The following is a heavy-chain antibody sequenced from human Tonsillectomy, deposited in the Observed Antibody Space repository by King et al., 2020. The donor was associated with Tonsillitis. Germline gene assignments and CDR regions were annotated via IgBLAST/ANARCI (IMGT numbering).Heavy chain of an antibody. J-gene: IGHJ6*02. CDR2: IIPIFGTA. Sequence: VQLVESGSEVKKPGSSVKVSCKASGGTFSSYAISWVRQAPGQGLEWMGGIIPIFGTANYAQKFQGRVTITADESTSTAYMELSSLRSEDTAVYYCAGIGWQLLQGYHYGLDVWGQGTTVTVSS. D-gene: IGHD1-26*01. V-gene: IGHV1-69*01. CDR1: GGTFSSYA. CDR3: AGIGWQLLQGYHYGLDV.